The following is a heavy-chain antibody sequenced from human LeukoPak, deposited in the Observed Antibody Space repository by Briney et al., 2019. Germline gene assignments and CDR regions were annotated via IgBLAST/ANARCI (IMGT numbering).Heavy chain of an antibody. CDR1: GYTFTDHY. V-gene: IGHV1-2*02. Sequence: VASVKVSCKASGYTFTDHYIHWVRQAPGQGFEWMGWINPNTGGTDYAQKFQDRTAISTYTSISTAYMELSRLRSDDTALYYCARDLATIDGIAWYYFENWGQGTLVTVS. CDR2: INPNTGGT. CDR3: ARDLATIDGIAWYYFEN. D-gene: IGHD5-12*01. J-gene: IGHJ4*02.